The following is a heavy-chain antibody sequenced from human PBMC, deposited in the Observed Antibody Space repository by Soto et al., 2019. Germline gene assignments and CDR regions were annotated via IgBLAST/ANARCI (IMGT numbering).Heavy chain of an antibody. V-gene: IGHV3-72*01. J-gene: IGHJ3*02. CDR2: TRNKANSYTT. Sequence: EVQLVESGGGLVQPGGSLRLSCAASGFTFSDHYMDWVRQAPGKGLEWVGRTRNKANSYTTEYAASVKGRFTISRDDSKNSLYLQMNSLKTEDTAVYYCARTGPAVHDAFDIWGQGTMVTVSS. D-gene: IGHD2-2*01. CDR1: GFTFSDHY. CDR3: ARTGPAVHDAFDI.